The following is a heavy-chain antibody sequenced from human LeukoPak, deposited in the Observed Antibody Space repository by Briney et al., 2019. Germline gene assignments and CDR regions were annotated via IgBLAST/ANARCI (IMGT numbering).Heavy chain of an antibody. Sequence: GGSLRLSCAGSGFTFRNYAMYWVRQAPGKGLENVAGIGSNGDSTYYANSVKGRFTISRDNSKNTLFLQMGSLRAEDMAVYYCARENVVGGTRPFDYWGQGTGVTVSA. V-gene: IGHV3-64*01. CDR1: GFTFRNYA. D-gene: IGHD1-26*01. CDR2: IGSNGDST. CDR3: ARENVVGGTRPFDY. J-gene: IGHJ4*02.